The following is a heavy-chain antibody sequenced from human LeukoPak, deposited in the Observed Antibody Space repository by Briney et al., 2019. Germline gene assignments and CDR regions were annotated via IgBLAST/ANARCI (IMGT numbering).Heavy chain of an antibody. CDR2: ISNTNSYI. J-gene: IGHJ3*02. Sequence: KPGGSLRLSCAASGFTFSSYSMNWVRQAPGKGLEWISCISNTNSYIYYADSVKGRFTISRDNAKNSLYLQMNSLRAEDTAVYYCARDAFAIWGQGTMVTVSS. CDR3: ARDAFAI. CDR1: GFTFSSYS. V-gene: IGHV3-21*01.